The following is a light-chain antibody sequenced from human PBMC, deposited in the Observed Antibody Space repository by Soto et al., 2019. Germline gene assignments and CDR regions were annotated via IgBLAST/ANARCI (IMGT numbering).Light chain of an antibody. J-gene: IGKJ5*01. Sequence: EIVFTQSPATLSLSPGERATLSCRASQSVSTYLAWYQQKPGQAPRLLIFDTYNRATGIPARFSGSGSGTDFTLTISSLEPEDFAVYYCQKRSNWPPITVGQGTRLEIK. CDR1: QSVSTY. CDR3: QKRSNWPPIT. V-gene: IGKV3-11*01. CDR2: DTY.